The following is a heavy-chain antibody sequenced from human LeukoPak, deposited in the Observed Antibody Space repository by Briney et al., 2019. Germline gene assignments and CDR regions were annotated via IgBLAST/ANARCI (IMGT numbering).Heavy chain of an antibody. J-gene: IGHJ5*02. Sequence: ASVKVSCKVSGYTLTELPMHWVRQAPGKGLEWMGGFDPEDGETIYAQKFQGRVTMTEDTSTDTAYMELSSLRSEDTAVYYCATEREYSGNLRFDPWGQGTLVTVSS. CDR2: FDPEDGET. D-gene: IGHD1-26*01. V-gene: IGHV1-24*01. CDR1: GYTLTELP. CDR3: ATEREYSGNLRFDP.